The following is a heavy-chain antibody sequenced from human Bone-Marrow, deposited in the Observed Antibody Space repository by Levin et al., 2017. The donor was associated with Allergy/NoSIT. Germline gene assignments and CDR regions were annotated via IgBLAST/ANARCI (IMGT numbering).Heavy chain of an antibody. Sequence: GESLKISCKTSGYTFTGYYIDWVRQAPGQGLEWMGWINPKSGGTNFAQKFQGRVTTTWDTSTSTAYMELSRLRSDDTAVYYCARDGCGVACSKGGNWFDPWGQGTLVTVSS. CDR1: GYTFTGYY. D-gene: IGHD2-21*02. J-gene: IGHJ5*02. CDR3: ARDGCGVACSKGGNWFDP. V-gene: IGHV1-2*02. CDR2: INPKSGGT.